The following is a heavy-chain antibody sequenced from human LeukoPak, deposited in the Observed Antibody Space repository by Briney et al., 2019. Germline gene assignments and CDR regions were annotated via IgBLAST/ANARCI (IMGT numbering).Heavy chain of an antibody. D-gene: IGHD4-11*01. CDR2: IIPILGIA. V-gene: IGHV1-69*02. CDR1: GGTFSSYT. J-gene: IGHJ6*02. Sequence: SVKISCKASGGTFSSYTISWVRQAPGQGLEWMGRIIPILGIANYAQKFQGRVTITADKSTSTAYMELSSLRSEDTAVYYCASPDLGDYSNSPQGYGMDVWGQGTTVTVSS. CDR3: ASPDLGDYSNSPQGYGMDV.